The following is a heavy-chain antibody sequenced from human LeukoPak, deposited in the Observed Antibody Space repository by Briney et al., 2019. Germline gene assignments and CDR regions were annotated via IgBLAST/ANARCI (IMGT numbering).Heavy chain of an antibody. J-gene: IGHJ4*02. CDR2: VYTYGNT. CDR3: ARLLIYTPCFDY. Sequence: SETLSLTCTVSGGSISSGNYYWSWIRQPAGKGLEWIGRVYTYGNTNYNPSLKSRVTISIDTSRNQFSLKLSSVTAADTAVYYCARLLIYTPCFDYWSQGTLVTASS. D-gene: IGHD3-16*01. V-gene: IGHV4-61*02. CDR1: GGSISSGNYY.